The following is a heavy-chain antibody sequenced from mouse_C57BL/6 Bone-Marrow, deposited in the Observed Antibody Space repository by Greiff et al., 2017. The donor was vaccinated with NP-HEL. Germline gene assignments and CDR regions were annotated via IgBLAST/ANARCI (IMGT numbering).Heavy chain of an antibody. CDR3: ARRELRWYFDV. J-gene: IGHJ1*03. D-gene: IGHD6-1*01. Sequence: EVKLMESGPGLVKPSQSLSLTCSVTGYSITSGYYWNWIRQFPGNKLEWMGYISYDGSNNYNPSLKNRISITRDTSKNQFFLKLNSVTTEDTATYYCARRELRWYFDVWGTGTTVTVSS. V-gene: IGHV3-6*01. CDR1: GYSITSGYY. CDR2: ISYDGSN.